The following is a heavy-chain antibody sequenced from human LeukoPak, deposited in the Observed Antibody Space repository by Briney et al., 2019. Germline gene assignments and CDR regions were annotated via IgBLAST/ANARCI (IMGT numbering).Heavy chain of an antibody. CDR2: IYPGDSDT. CDR3: ARPAGNGEFAYYFDY. V-gene: IGHV5-51*01. J-gene: IGHJ4*02. Sequence: GESLKISCKGSGYSFTSYWIGWMRQMPGKGLEWMGIIYPGDSDTRYSPSFQGQVTISADKSISTAYLQWSSLKASDTAMYYCARPAGNGEFAYYFDYWGQGTLVTVSS. D-gene: IGHD3-10*01. CDR1: GYSFTSYW.